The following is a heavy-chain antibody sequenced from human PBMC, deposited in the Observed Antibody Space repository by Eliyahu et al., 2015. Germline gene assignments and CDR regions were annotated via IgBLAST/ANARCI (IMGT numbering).Heavy chain of an antibody. D-gene: IGHD3-16*02. J-gene: IGHJ5*02. Sequence: QLQLQESGPGLVKPSETLSLTCTVSGCXIRSSSYXWGWXRQPPGKGLEWIGSIYYSGGTYYNPSLKSRVTISVDTSKNQFSLKLSSVTAADTAVYYCARSNYDYIWGSYRFNWFDPWGQGTLVTVSS. CDR3: ARSNYDYIWGSYRFNWFDP. CDR2: IYYSGGT. V-gene: IGHV4-39*01. CDR1: GCXIRSSSYX.